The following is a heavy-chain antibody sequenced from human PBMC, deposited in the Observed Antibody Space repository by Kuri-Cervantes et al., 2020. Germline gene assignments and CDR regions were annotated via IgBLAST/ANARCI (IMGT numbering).Heavy chain of an antibody. Sequence: GGSLRLSCAASGFTFSSYAMHWVRQAPGKGLEWVAVISYDGSNKYYADSVKGRFTISRDNSKNTLYLQMNSLRAEDTAVYYCASGEPAAFDIWGQGTRVTVSS. V-gene: IGHV3-30-3*01. J-gene: IGHJ3*02. CDR1: GFTFSSYA. CDR2: ISYDGSNK. CDR3: ASGEPAAFDI. D-gene: IGHD1-14*01.